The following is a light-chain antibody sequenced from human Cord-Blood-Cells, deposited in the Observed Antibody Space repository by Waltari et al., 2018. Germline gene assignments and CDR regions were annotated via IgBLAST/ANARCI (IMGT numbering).Light chain of an antibody. V-gene: IGLV1-36*01. CDR1: SSNIGNNA. CDR2: YDD. J-gene: IGLJ1*01. CDR3: AAWDDSLNGYV. Sequence: QSVLTQPPSVSEAPRQRVTISCSGSSSNIGNNAVNWYQQLPGKAPKLLIYYDDLLPSGVSDRFSGSKSGTSASLAICGLQSEDEADYYCAAWDDSLNGYVFGTGTNVTVL.